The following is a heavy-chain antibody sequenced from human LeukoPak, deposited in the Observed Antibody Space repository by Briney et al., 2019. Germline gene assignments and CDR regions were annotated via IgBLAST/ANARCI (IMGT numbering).Heavy chain of an antibody. CDR3: AGEEWYGFDP. CDR1: GLTFRNYW. D-gene: IGHD3-3*01. CDR2: INKDGREK. V-gene: IGHV3-7*01. Sequence: GGYLSLYCAASGLTFRNYWLSWVRQAPGKGLEWVANINKDGREKHYIDSLRGQFNISRDNNKNSLYLQMNNLRAEDTAVYYCAGEEWYGFDPWGQGTLVTVSS. J-gene: IGHJ5*02.